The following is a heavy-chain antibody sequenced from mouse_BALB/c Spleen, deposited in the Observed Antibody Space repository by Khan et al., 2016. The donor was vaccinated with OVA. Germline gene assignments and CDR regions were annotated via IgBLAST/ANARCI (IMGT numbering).Heavy chain of an antibody. CDR3: ESHLTGSFAY. J-gene: IGHJ3*01. CDR1: GFTFSAYS. Sequence: EVELVESGGDLVKPGGSLKLSCAASGFTFSAYSMSWVRQTPDKRLEWVATISSGADYTYYPDGVKGRFTISRDNAKNTLYLQMSSLKSEDTAMYYCESHLTGSFAYWGQGTLVTVSA. V-gene: IGHV5-6*01. CDR2: ISSGADYT. D-gene: IGHD4-1*01.